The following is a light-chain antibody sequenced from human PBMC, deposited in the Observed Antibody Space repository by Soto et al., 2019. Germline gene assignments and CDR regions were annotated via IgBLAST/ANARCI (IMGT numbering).Light chain of an antibody. Sequence: QSALTQPRSVSGSPGPSVTISCTGTSSDVGGYNYVSWYQQHPGKAPKLMIYDVTKRPSGVPDRVSGSKSGNTASLTISGLPAEDEADYYCCSYAGSFAWVFGGGTKLTVL. CDR3: CSYAGSFAWV. J-gene: IGLJ3*02. V-gene: IGLV2-11*01. CDR1: SSDVGGYNY. CDR2: DVT.